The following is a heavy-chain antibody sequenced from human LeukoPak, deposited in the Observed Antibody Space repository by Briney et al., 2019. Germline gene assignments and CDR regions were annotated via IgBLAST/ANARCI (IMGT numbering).Heavy chain of an antibody. CDR3: AGGFSGADF. D-gene: IGHD5-12*01. CDR1: GFTFSASW. J-gene: IGHJ4*02. Sequence: PGGSLRLSCAASGFTFSASWMTWVRQAPGKGLEWVANINQDGSEKYCVDSVKGRFTISRDNAKSSLHLQMNSLRVEDTALYYCAGGFSGADFWGQGTLVTVSS. V-gene: IGHV3-7*03. CDR2: INQDGSEK.